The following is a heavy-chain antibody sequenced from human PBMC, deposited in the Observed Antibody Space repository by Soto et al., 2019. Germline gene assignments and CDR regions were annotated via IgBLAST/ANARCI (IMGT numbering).Heavy chain of an antibody. J-gene: IGHJ4*02. CDR2: INHGGIT. CDR3: ARGGMVIIPTATAFDY. V-gene: IGHV4-34*01. Sequence: SETLSLTCAVYGGSFSDYYWIWIRQPPGKGLEWIGEINHGGITNYVPSLKSRVTISVDTSKNQFSLKLSSVTAADTAVYYCARGGMVIIPTATAFDYWGQGTLVTVSS. CDR1: GGSFSDYY. D-gene: IGHD2-2*01.